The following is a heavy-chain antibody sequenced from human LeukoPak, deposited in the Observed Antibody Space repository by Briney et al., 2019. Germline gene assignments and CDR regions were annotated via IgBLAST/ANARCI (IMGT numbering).Heavy chain of an antibody. CDR2: IIPIFGTA. D-gene: IGHD3-22*01. CDR3: ASREGGYYSQGAFDI. V-gene: IGHV1-69*13. Sequence: ASVKASCKASGGTFSSYAISWVRQAPGQGLEWMGGIIPIFGTANYAQKFPGRVTITADESTSTAYMELSSLRSEDTAVYYCASREGGYYSQGAFDIWGQGTMVTVSS. J-gene: IGHJ3*02. CDR1: GGTFSSYA.